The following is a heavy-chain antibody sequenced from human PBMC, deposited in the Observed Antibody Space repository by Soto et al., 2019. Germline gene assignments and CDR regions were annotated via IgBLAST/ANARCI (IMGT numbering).Heavy chain of an antibody. D-gene: IGHD3-22*01. J-gene: IGHJ5*02. CDR1: GFSLSNARMG. CDR3: ARATYYYDSSGYTLDNWFDP. CDR2: IFSNDEK. Sequence: SGPTLVNPIETLTLTCTVSGFSLSNARMGVSWIRQPPGKALEWLAHIFSNDEKSYSTSLKSRLTISKDTSKSQVVLTMTNMDPVVTATYYCARATYYYDSSGYTLDNWFDPWGQGTLVTVSS. V-gene: IGHV2-26*01.